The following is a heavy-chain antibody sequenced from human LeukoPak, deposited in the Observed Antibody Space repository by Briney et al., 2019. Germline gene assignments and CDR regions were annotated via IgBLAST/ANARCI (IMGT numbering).Heavy chain of an antibody. Sequence: PSETLSLTCAVSGGSISSGGYSWSWIRQPPGKGLEWIGYIYHSGSAYYNPSLKSRATISVDRSKNQCSLKLSSVTAAATVVYYCARDTDPNAFDIWGQGTMVTASS. V-gene: IGHV4-30-2*01. CDR1: GGSISSGGYS. CDR2: IYHSGSA. J-gene: IGHJ3*02. CDR3: ARDTDPNAFDI.